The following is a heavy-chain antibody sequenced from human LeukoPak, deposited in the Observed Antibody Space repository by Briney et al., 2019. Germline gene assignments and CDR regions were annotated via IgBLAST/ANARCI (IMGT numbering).Heavy chain of an antibody. CDR2: INPSGGST. CDR1: GYTFTSYY. CDR3: ARGNLNTELYYYYGMDV. Sequence: ASVKVSCKASGYTFTSYYMHWVRQAPGQGLEWMGIINPSGGSTSYAQKFQGRVTITADESTSTAYMELSSLRSEDTAVYYCARGNLNTELYYYYGMDVWGQGTTVTVSS. V-gene: IGHV1-46*01. D-gene: IGHD1-26*01. J-gene: IGHJ6*02.